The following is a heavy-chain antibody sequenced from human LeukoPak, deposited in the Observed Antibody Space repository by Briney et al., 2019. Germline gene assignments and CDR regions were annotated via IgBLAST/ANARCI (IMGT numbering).Heavy chain of an antibody. D-gene: IGHD5-12*01. CDR2: IYSGGST. V-gene: IGHV3-53*01. Sequence: AGGSLRLSCAASGFTVSSNYMTWVRQAPGKGLEWVSVIYSGGSTYYADSVKGRFTISRDSSKNTLYLQMNSLRAEDTAVYYCAKYSGYASWDYYMDVWGKGTTVTVSS. CDR3: AKYSGYASWDYYMDV. CDR1: GFTVSSNY. J-gene: IGHJ6*03.